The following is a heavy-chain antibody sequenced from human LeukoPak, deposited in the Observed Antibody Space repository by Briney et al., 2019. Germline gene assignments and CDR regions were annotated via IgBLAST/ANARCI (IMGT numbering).Heavy chain of an antibody. Sequence: GGSLRLSCAASGFTFSDYYMSWIRQAPGKGLEWVSYISSSSPTMYYAVSVKGRFSISRDNAKNSLYLQMNSLRAEDTAMYYCAREYTSGSYYIDYWGQGTLVTVSS. CDR1: GFTFSDYY. J-gene: IGHJ4*02. CDR2: ISSSSPTM. CDR3: AREYTSGSYYIDY. D-gene: IGHD3-10*01. V-gene: IGHV3-11*01.